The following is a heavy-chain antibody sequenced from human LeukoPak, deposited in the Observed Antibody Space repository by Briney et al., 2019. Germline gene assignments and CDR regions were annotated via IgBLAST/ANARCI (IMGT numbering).Heavy chain of an antibody. CDR3: ARTLYGSGILSAFDI. Sequence: ASVKASCKASGYTFTSYYMHWVRQAPGQGLEWMGIINPSGGSTSYAQKFQGRVTMTRDTSTSTVYMELSSLRSEDTAVYYCARTLYGSGILSAFDIWGQGTMVTVSS. J-gene: IGHJ3*02. CDR2: INPSGGST. V-gene: IGHV1-46*01. CDR1: GYTFTSYY. D-gene: IGHD3-10*01.